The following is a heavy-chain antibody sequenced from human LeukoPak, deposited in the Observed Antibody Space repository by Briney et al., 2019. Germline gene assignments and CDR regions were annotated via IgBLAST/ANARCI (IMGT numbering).Heavy chain of an antibody. CDR1: GYTFTSYD. Sequence: GASVKVSCKASGYTFTSYDINWVRQATGRGLEWMGWMNPNSGNTGYAQKFQGRVTMTRNTSISTAYMELSSLRSEDTAVYYCARGAPSQGYFDYWGQGTLVTVSS. J-gene: IGHJ4*02. CDR2: MNPNSGNT. V-gene: IGHV1-8*01. CDR3: ARGAPSQGYFDY.